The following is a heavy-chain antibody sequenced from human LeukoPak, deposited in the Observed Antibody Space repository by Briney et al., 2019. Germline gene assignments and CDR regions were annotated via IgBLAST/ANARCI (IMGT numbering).Heavy chain of an antibody. CDR1: GGSISSGSYY. Sequence: PSQTLSLTCTVSGGSISSGSYYWSWIRQPPGKGLEWIGRIYTSGSTNYNTSLKSRVTISVDTSKNQFSLTLNSVTAADTAVYYCARLSGWPLYFDYWGQGTLVTVSS. CDR3: ARLSGWPLYFDY. CDR2: IYTSGST. J-gene: IGHJ4*02. D-gene: IGHD6-19*01. V-gene: IGHV4-61*02.